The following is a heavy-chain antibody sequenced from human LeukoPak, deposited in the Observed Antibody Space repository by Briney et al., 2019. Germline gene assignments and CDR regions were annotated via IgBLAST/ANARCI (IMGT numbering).Heavy chain of an antibody. J-gene: IGHJ4*02. D-gene: IGHD6-13*01. CDR1: GFTISSYD. Sequence: GGSLRLSCAASGFTISSYDMNWVRQAPGKGLEWVSYISSSGGTTYYADSVKGRFTISRDNAKNSLSLQMNSLRAEDTAVYYCARVLPSSWFFFDYWGQGTLVTVSP. V-gene: IGHV3-48*03. CDR3: ARVLPSSWFFFDY. CDR2: ISSSGGTT.